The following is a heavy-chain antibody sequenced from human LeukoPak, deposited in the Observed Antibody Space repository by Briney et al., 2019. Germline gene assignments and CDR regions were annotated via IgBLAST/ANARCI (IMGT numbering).Heavy chain of an antibody. J-gene: IGHJ4*02. Sequence: PGGSLRLSCAASGFTFSSYAMNWVRQAPGKGLEWVSAISGSGDSTYYADSVKGRFTISRDNSKNTLFLQMNSLRAEDTAVYYCAKDGITIFGVVTIGTVDYWGQGTLVTVS. CDR3: AKDGITIFGVVTIGTVDY. D-gene: IGHD3-3*01. V-gene: IGHV3-23*01. CDR1: GFTFSSYA. CDR2: ISGSGDST.